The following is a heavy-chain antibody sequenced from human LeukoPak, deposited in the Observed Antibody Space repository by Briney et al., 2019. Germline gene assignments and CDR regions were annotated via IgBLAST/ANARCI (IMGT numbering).Heavy chain of an antibody. V-gene: IGHV3-23*01. CDR2: ISGSGGST. Sequence: GGSLRLSCAASGFTVSSYCMSWVRQAPGKGLEWVSAISGSGGSTYYADSVKGRFTISRDKSKNTLYLQMNSLRAEDTAVYYCAELGITMIGGVWGKGTTVTISS. CDR1: GFTVSSYC. D-gene: IGHD3-10*02. CDR3: AELGITMIGGV. J-gene: IGHJ6*04.